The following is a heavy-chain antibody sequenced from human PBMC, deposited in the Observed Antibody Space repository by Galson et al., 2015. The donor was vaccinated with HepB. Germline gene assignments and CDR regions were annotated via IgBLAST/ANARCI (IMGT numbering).Heavy chain of an antibody. CDR3: ARDKEEGSSWYGSFDY. V-gene: IGHV1-69*04. Sequence: SVKVSCKASGGTFSSYAISWVRQAPGQGLEWMGRIIPILGIANYAQKFQGRVTITADKSTSTAYMELSSLRSEDTAVYYCARDKEEGSSWYGSFDYWGQGTLVTVSS. D-gene: IGHD6-13*01. CDR2: IIPILGIA. J-gene: IGHJ4*02. CDR1: GGTFSSYA.